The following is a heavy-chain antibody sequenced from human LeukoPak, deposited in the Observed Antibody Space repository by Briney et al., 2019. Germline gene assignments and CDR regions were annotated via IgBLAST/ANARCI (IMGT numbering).Heavy chain of an antibody. CDR1: GGSISSGGYS. J-gene: IGHJ6*03. V-gene: IGHV4-30-2*01. D-gene: IGHD5-18*01. Sequence: PSETLSLTCAVSGGSISSGGYSWSWTRQPPGKGLEWIGYIYHSGSTYYNPSLKSRVTISVDTSKNQFSLKLSSVTAADTAVYYCARGGGYSYGPRYYYYYMDVWGKGTTVTVSS. CDR2: IYHSGST. CDR3: ARGGGYSYGPRYYYYYMDV.